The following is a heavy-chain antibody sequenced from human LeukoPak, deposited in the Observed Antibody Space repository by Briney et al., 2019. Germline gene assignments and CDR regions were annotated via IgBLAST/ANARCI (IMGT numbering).Heavy chain of an antibody. D-gene: IGHD3-9*01. J-gene: IGHJ4*02. CDR1: GGTFRSYA. CDR2: IIPILGIA. CDR3: ARARPETGCIEY. Sequence: SVKVSCIASGGTFRSYAISWVRQAPGQGIEWMGRIIPILGIANYAQKFQGRVTITAEKSTSTAYMELSSLRSEDTAVYYCARARPETGCIEYWGQGTLVTVSS. V-gene: IGHV1-69*04.